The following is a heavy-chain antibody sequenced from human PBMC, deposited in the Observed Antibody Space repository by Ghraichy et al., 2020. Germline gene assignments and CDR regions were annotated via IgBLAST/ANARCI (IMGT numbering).Heavy chain of an antibody. CDR3: ARQIVVKTFYYYYYGMDV. D-gene: IGHD2-21*01. CDR2: IDPSDSYT. CDR1: GYSFTSYW. V-gene: IGHV5-10-1*01. J-gene: IGHJ6*02. Sequence: GESLNISCKGSGYSFTSYWISWVRQMPGKGLEWMGRIDPSDSYTNYSPSFQGHVTISADKSISTAYLQWSSLKASDTAMYYCARQIVVKTFYYYYYGMDVWGQGTTVTVSS.